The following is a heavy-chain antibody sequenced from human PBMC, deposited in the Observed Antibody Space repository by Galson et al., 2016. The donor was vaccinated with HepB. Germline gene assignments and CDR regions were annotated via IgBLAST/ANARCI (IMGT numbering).Heavy chain of an antibody. D-gene: IGHD1-26*01. CDR2: SNHAGIT. Sequence: SETLSLTCNVYGESFSPQYWSWIRQAPGKGLEWIGESNHAGITNYNHSLTSRLTISVDTSKNQFSLRLTSVTAADTAVYYCARDVGSGRNPFVFDLWGQGTMVIVSS. CDR1: GESFSPQY. CDR3: ARDVGSGRNPFVFDL. J-gene: IGHJ3*01. V-gene: IGHV4-34*01.